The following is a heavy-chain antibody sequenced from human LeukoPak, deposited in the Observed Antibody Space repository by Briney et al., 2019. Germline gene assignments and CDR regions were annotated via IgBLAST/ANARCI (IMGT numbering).Heavy chain of an antibody. Sequence: GASVKVSCKASGYTFTSYGISWVRQAPGQGLEWMGWINPNSGGTNYAQKFQGRVTMTRDTSISTAYMELSRLRSDDTAVYYCARVGSSSYYIDYWGQGTLVTVSS. CDR2: INPNSGGT. CDR1: GYTFTSYG. J-gene: IGHJ4*02. CDR3: ARVGSSSYYIDY. D-gene: IGHD6-6*01. V-gene: IGHV1-2*02.